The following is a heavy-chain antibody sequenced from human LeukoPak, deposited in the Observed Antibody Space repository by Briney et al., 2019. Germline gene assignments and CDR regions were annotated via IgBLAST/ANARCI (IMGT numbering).Heavy chain of an antibody. CDR2: ISSSSSYI. J-gene: IGHJ6*04. D-gene: IGHD6-13*01. Sequence: PGGSLRLSCAASGFTFSSYSMNWVRQAPGKGLEWVSSISSSSSYIYYADSVKGRFTISRDNAKNSLYLQMNSLRAEDTAVYYCAKVIYSSSWDQMDVWGKGVTVTVSS. CDR1: GFTFSSYS. CDR3: AKVIYSSSWDQMDV. V-gene: IGHV3-21*01.